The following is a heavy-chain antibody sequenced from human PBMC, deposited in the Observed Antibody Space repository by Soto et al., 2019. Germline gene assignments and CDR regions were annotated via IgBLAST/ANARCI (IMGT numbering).Heavy chain of an antibody. D-gene: IGHD3-22*01. CDR3: AKDVYYYDSSGPIILDY. CDR1: GFTFDDYA. Sequence: GGSLRLSCAASGFTFDDYAMHWVRQAPGKGLEWVSGISWNSGYTGYADSVKGRFTISRDNAKNSLYLQMNSLGAEDTALYYCAKDVYYYDSSGPIILDYWGQGTLVTVSS. J-gene: IGHJ4*02. V-gene: IGHV3-9*01. CDR2: ISWNSGYT.